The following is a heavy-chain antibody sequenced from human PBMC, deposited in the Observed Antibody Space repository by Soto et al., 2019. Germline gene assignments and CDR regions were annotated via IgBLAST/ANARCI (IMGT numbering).Heavy chain of an antibody. Sequence: EVQLVESGGGLVKPGGSLRLSCAASGFTFSSYSMNWVRQAPGKGLEWVSSISSSSSYIYYADSVKGRFTISRDNPKNSRYLQMNSLRAEDTAVYYCARGEVGARYYFDYWGQGTLVTVSS. J-gene: IGHJ4*02. CDR3: ARGEVGARYYFDY. V-gene: IGHV3-21*01. CDR2: ISSSSSYI. D-gene: IGHD1-26*01. CDR1: GFTFSSYS.